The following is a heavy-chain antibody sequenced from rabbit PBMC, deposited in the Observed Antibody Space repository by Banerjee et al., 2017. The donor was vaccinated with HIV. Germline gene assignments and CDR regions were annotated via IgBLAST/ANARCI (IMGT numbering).Heavy chain of an antibody. CDR3: ARLGDGAFKL. CDR2: IYADDGST. Sequence: QSLEESGGDLVKPEGSLTLTCTASEFSFSVKYWMCWVRQAPGKGLEWIGCIYADDGSTDYASWVNGRFSISKTSSTTVTLQMTSLTAADTATYFCARLGDGAFKLWGPGTLVTVS. J-gene: IGHJ4*01. CDR1: EFSFSVKYW. D-gene: IGHD2-1*01. V-gene: IGHV1S40*01.